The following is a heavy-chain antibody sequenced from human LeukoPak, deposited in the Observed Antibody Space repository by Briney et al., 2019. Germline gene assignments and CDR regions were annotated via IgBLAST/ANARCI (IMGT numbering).Heavy chain of an antibody. V-gene: IGHV3-7*01. CDR2: IKQDGSEK. J-gene: IGHJ4*02. CDR1: GFTFSSYW. Sequence: PGGSLRLSCAASGFTFSSYWMHWVRQAPGKGLEWMANIKQDGSEKYYVDSVEGRFTISRDNAKNSLSLQMNSLRGEDTAVYYCVRALGSSSADYWGQGTLVTVSS. D-gene: IGHD6-6*01. CDR3: VRALGSSSADY.